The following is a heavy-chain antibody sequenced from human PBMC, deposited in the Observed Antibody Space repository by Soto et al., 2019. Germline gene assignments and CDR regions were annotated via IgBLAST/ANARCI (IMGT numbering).Heavy chain of an antibody. D-gene: IGHD5-12*01. CDR1: GGSFSGYY. CDR2: INHSGST. J-gene: IGHJ6*03. CDR3: ARATATARAIENYYYYMDV. V-gene: IGHV4-34*01. Sequence: QVQLQQWGAGLLKPSETLSLTCAVYGGSFSGYYWSWIRQPPGKGLEWIGEINHSGSTNYNPSLKSRVTISVDTSKNQFSLKLSSVTAADTAVYYCARATATARAIENYYYYMDVWGKGTTVTVSS.